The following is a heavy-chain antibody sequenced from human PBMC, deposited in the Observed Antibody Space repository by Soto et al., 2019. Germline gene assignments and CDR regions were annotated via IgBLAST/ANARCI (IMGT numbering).Heavy chain of an antibody. J-gene: IGHJ4*01. CDR1: GFTFDDYA. CDR2: ISWNSGSI. Sequence: EVQLVESGGGLVQPGRSLRLSCAASGFTFDDYAMHWVRQAPGKGLEWVSGISWNSGSIGYADSVKGRFTISRDNAKNSVYLHMNSLRAEDTALYYCAKDKRGYFDYWGQGTLVTVSS. CDR3: AKDKRGYFDY. V-gene: IGHV3-9*01.